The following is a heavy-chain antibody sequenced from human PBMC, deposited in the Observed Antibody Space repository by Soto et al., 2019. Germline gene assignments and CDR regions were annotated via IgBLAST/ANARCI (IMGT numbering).Heavy chain of an antibody. D-gene: IGHD2-15*01. V-gene: IGHV4-30-4*01. CDR3: AREAVVVAATHNRYYFDY. CDR1: GGSISSGDYY. Sequence: SETLSLTCTVSGGSISSGDYYWSWIRQPPWKGLEWIGYIYYSGSTYYNPSLKSRVTISVDTSKNQFSLKLSSVTAADTAVYYCAREAVVVAATHNRYYFDYWGQGTLVTVSS. J-gene: IGHJ4*02. CDR2: IYYSGST.